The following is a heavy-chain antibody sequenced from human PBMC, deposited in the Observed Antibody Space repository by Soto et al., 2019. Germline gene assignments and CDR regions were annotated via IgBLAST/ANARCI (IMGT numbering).Heavy chain of an antibody. D-gene: IGHD3-22*01. Sequence: SETLSLTCTVSGGSISSGGYYWSWIRQHPGKGLEWIGYIYYSGSTYYNPSLKSRVTISVDTSKNQFSLKLSSVTAADTAVYYCARVEGDYYDSSGPAADVWAQGTTVTGSS. CDR1: GGSISSGGYY. CDR3: ARVEGDYYDSSGPAADV. CDR2: IYYSGST. V-gene: IGHV4-31*03. J-gene: IGHJ6*02.